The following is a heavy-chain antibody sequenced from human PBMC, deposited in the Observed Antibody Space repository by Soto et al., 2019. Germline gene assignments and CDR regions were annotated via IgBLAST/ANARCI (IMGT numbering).Heavy chain of an antibody. J-gene: IGHJ5*02. CDR3: ERVFLRPPRYYHILTGSQPHPGWFDP. CDR1: GYTFTSYG. D-gene: IGHD3-9*01. CDR2: ISAYNGNT. Sequence: ASVKVSCKASGYTFTSYGISWGRQAPGQGLEWMGWISAYNGNTNYAQKLQGTVTMTTDTSTSTAYMELKSLRSDDRAVYYCERVFLRPPRYYHILTGSQPHPGWFDPRGPGTLVTVSS. V-gene: IGHV1-18*01.